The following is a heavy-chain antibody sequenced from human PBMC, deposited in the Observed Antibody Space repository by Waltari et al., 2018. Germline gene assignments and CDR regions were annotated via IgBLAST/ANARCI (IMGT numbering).Heavy chain of an antibody. D-gene: IGHD1-7*01. V-gene: IGHV7-4-1*02. Sequence: QVQLVQSGAVLKKHGASLKVSCQSYGYTFHIYHLNWFRQAPGQGLDWMGWINTNTWNPTYVPGFTGRFVFSLDTSVSTAYLQLNSLKAEDTAVYYCVRERWSGSTSPPGFWGQGTPVTVSS. J-gene: IGHJ4*02. CDR2: INTNTWNP. CDR1: GYTFHIYH. CDR3: VRERWSGSTSPPGF.